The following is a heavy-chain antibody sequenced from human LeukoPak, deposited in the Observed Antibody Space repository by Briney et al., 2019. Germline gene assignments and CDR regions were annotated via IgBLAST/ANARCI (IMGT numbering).Heavy chain of an antibody. V-gene: IGHV1-69*13. D-gene: IGHD2-2*02. Sequence: SVKVSCKASGGTFSSYAIGWVRQAPGQGLEWMGGIIPIFGTANYAQKFQGRVTITADESTSTAYMELSSLRSEDTAVYYCARLTGDEYCSSTSCYNPYYFDYWGQGTLVTVSS. CDR1: GGTFSSYA. J-gene: IGHJ4*02. CDR2: IIPIFGTA. CDR3: ARLTGDEYCSSTSCYNPYYFDY.